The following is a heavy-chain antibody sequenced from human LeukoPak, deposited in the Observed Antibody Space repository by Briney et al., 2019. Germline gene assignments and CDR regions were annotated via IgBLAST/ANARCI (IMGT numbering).Heavy chain of an antibody. Sequence: KTSETLSLTCTVSGGSISSSSYYWSWIRQPPGKGLEWIGYIYYSGSTNYNPSLKSRVTISVDTSKNQFSLKLSSVTAADTAVYYCARAIYSSSWYDVDYWGQGTLVTVSS. D-gene: IGHD6-13*01. CDR3: ARAIYSSSWYDVDY. CDR2: IYYSGST. CDR1: GGSISSSSYY. V-gene: IGHV4-61*01. J-gene: IGHJ4*02.